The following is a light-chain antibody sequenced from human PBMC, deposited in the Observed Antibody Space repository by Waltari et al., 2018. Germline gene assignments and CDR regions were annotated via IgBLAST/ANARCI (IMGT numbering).Light chain of an antibody. CDR1: QSVSSIS. CDR3: QQYDGIVLT. Sequence: EIVLTQSPGTLSLSPGERATLSCRASQSVSSISLTWYQQKPGQAPRLLIYVASTRATGIPDRFSGSGSGTDFTLTISRLEPEDFAVYYCQQYDGIVLTFGGGTKVEI. J-gene: IGKJ4*01. V-gene: IGKV3-20*01. CDR2: VAS.